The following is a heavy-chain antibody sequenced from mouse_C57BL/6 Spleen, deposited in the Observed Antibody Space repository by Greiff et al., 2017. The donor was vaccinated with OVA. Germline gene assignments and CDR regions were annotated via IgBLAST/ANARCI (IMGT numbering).Heavy chain of an antibody. D-gene: IGHD2-10*02. J-gene: IGHJ2*01. CDR2: IDPSDSYT. CDR1: GYTFTSYW. CDR3: ARKYGNYVDY. V-gene: IGHV1-69*01. Sequence: QVQLKQPGAELVMPGASVKLSCKASGYTFTSYWMHWVKQRPGQGLEWIGEIDPSDSYTNYNQKFKGKSTLTVDKSSSTAYMQLSSLTSEDSAVYYCARKYGNYVDYWGQGTTLTVSS.